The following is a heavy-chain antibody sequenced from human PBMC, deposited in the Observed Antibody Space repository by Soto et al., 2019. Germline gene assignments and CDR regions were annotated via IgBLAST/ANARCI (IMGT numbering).Heavy chain of an antibody. V-gene: IGHV1-2*04. CDR3: ARVTPYYDFWSGYYMFYYYYGMDV. CDR1: GYTFTGYY. CDR2: INPNSGGT. Sequence: ASVKVSCKASGYTFTGYYMHWVRQAPGQGLEWMGWINPNSGGTNYAQKFQGWVTMTRDTSISTAYMELSRLRSDDTAVYYCARVTPYYDFWSGYYMFYYYYGMDVWGQGTTVTVSS. D-gene: IGHD3-3*01. J-gene: IGHJ6*02.